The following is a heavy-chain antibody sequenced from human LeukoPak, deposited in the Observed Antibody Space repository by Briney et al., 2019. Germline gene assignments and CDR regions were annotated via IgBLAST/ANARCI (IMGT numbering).Heavy chain of an antibody. Sequence: GGSLRLSCAASGFTFSSYGMHWVRQAPGKGLEWVAVISYDGSNKYYADSVKGRFTISRDNSKNTLYLQINSLRPEDTAVYYCARPSGTWGAFDIWGHGTMVTVSS. CDR3: ARPSGTWGAFDI. D-gene: IGHD2-15*01. CDR1: GFTFSSYG. J-gene: IGHJ3*02. V-gene: IGHV3-30*03. CDR2: ISYDGSNK.